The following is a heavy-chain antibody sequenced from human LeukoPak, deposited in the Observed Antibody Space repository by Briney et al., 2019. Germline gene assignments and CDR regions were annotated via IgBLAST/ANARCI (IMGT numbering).Heavy chain of an antibody. CDR2: IYYNGRT. V-gene: IGHV4-39*07. J-gene: IGHJ5*02. CDR3: ARLTYYYGSGSYRPFDP. D-gene: IGHD3-10*01. Sequence: SETLSLICSVSGGSTSSTNYYWGWIRQPPGKGLECIGSIYYNGRTYYNPSLKSRVTISVDTSKNQFSLKLSSVTAADTAVYYCARLTYYYGSGSYRPFDPWGQGTLVTVSS. CDR1: GGSTSSTNYY.